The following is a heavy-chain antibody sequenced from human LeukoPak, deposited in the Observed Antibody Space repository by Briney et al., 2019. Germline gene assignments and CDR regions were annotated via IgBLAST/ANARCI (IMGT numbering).Heavy chain of an antibody. D-gene: IGHD3-22*01. J-gene: IGHJ4*02. CDR1: GFTFSGYA. V-gene: IGHV3-21*01. CDR2: ITGSTSYI. Sequence: GGSLRLSCAASGFTFSGYAMNWVRQAPGKGLEWVSSITGSTSYIYYADSLKGRFTISRDNAKNSLYLQMNSLRAEDTAVYYCASSRYDSSGYYGIIAYWGQGTLVTVSS. CDR3: ASSRYDSSGYYGIIAY.